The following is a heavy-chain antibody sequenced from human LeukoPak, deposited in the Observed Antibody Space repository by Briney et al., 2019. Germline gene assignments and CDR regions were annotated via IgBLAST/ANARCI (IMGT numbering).Heavy chain of an antibody. D-gene: IGHD7-27*01. Sequence: GGSLRLSCAASAFTFSDYSMNWVRQAPGKGLEWISYIDNSSSTMYYADSVMGRFTTSRDNAKESLYLQMNSLRDEDTAVYYCAREDDSWGPNNLDLWGQGTMVTVSS. CDR3: AREDDSWGPNNLDL. V-gene: IGHV3-48*02. CDR1: AFTFSDYS. CDR2: IDNSSSTM. J-gene: IGHJ3*01.